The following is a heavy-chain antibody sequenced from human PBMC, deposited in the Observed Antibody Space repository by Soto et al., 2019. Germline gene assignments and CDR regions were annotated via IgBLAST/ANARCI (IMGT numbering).Heavy chain of an antibody. D-gene: IGHD3-22*01. CDR3: AKESSMIVYFNDGPDA. Sequence: GGSLRLSCEASGFIFSNHAMNWVRQAPGRGLEWVSIISYSGVSAYYADSVTGRFTISRDNSKNTLYLQMVGLRAEDTAVYFCAKESSMIVYFNDGPDAWGQGTMVTVSS. V-gene: IGHV3-23*01. CDR1: GFIFSNHA. CDR2: ISYSGVSA. J-gene: IGHJ3*01.